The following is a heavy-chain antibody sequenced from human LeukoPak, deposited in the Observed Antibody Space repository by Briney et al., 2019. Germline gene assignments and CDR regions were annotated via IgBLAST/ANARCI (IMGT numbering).Heavy chain of an antibody. D-gene: IGHD1-20*01. CDR2: ISYDGSNK. J-gene: IGHJ4*02. Sequence: PGRSLRLSCAASGFTFSSYAMHWVRQAPGKGLEWVAVISYDGSNKYYADSVKGRFTISRDNSKNTLYLQMNSLRAEDTAVYYCAKRLTGTIGTTYFDYWGQGTLVTVSS. CDR3: AKRLTGTIGTTYFDY. CDR1: GFTFSSYA. V-gene: IGHV3-30-3*01.